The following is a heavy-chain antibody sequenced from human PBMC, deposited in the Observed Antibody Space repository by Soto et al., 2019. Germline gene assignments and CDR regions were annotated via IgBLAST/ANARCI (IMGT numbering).Heavy chain of an antibody. CDR2: ISYTGNT. CDR1: GDSISSRSSY. J-gene: IGHJ6*03. D-gene: IGHD6-13*01. Sequence: LQESGPGLVKPSETLSLTCSVFGDSISSRSSYWAWIRRPPGMGLEWIASISYTGNTYYNPSLPSRAAISGDTSKNQFSLKLSFVTAADTAVYYCARFSWYDGDSITNYYMDFWGNGATVTVSS. V-gene: IGHV4-39*01. CDR3: ARFSWYDGDSITNYYMDF.